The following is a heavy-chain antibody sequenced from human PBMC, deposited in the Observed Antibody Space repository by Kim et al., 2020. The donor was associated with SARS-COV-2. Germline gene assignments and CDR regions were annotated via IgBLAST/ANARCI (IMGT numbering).Heavy chain of an antibody. V-gene: IGHV4-39*01. CDR3: ARSVYDILTVIPFDY. Sequence: PSLKSRVTISVDTSKNQFSLKLSSVTAADTAVYYCARSVYDILTVIPFDYWGQGTLVTVSS. J-gene: IGHJ4*02. D-gene: IGHD3-9*01.